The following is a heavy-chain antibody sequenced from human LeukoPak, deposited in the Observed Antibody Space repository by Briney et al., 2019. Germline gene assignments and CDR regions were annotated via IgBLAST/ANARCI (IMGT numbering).Heavy chain of an antibody. D-gene: IGHD3-10*01. Sequence: GRSLRLSCAASGFTFSSYAMHWVRQAPGKGLEWVAVISYDGSNKYYADSVKGRFTISRDNSRNTLYLQMNSLRAEDTAVYYCARGSEITMVRGVLDYWGQGTLVTVSS. CDR3: ARGSEITMVRGVLDY. V-gene: IGHV3-30-3*01. J-gene: IGHJ4*02. CDR2: ISYDGSNK. CDR1: GFTFSSYA.